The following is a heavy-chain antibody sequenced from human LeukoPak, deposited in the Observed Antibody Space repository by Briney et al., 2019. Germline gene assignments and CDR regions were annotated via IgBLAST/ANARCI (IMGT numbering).Heavy chain of an antibody. D-gene: IGHD6-19*01. J-gene: IGHJ6*03. CDR3: ARPDRAGWDDYYYYMDV. CDR1: GFIFSYCW. CDR2: IHSEGRST. V-gene: IGHV3-74*01. Sequence: PGGSLSLSCAASGFIFSYCWMHWVRQARGKGLVGVSRIHSEGRSTSYEDSVKGRFTISRDNAKNTLYLQMNSLRAEDTAVYYCARPDRAGWDDYYYYMDVWGKGTTVTVSS.